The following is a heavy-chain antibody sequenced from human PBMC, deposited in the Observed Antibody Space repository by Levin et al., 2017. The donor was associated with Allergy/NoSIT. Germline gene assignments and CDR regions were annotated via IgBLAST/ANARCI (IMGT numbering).Heavy chain of an antibody. CDR2: ISSDGSNT. Sequence: GESLKISCAASGFTFSNYGMHWVRQAPGKGLEWVAVISSDGSNTFYAYSVKGRFTISRDNSKNTLYLQMNSLRAEDTAVYYCAKDFSRLDIVVVVADSWGFDSWGQGTLVTVSS. CDR3: AKDFSRLDIVVVVADSWGFDS. CDR1: GFTFSNYG. D-gene: IGHD2-15*01. V-gene: IGHV3-30*18. J-gene: IGHJ4*02.